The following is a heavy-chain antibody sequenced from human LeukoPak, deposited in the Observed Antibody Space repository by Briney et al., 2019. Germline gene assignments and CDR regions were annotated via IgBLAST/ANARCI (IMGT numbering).Heavy chain of an antibody. CDR3: ARPPGGSSGYTAFDI. D-gene: IGHD3-22*01. Sequence: PSETLSLTCTVSGGSISSGSYYWSWIRQPAGKGLEWIGRIYTSGSTNYNPSLKSRVTISVDTSKNQFSLKLSSVTAADTAVYYCARPPGGSSGYTAFDIWGQGTIVTVSS. CDR1: GGSISSGSYY. V-gene: IGHV4-61*02. CDR2: IYTSGST. J-gene: IGHJ3*02.